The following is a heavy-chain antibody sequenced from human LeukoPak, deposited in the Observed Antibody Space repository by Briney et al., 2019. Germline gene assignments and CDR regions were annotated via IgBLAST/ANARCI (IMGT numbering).Heavy chain of an antibody. CDR1: GGSVSSGSYY. J-gene: IGHJ4*02. Sequence: SETLSLTCTVSGGSVSSGSYYWSWVRQPPGRGLEWLGYIYSGGNTNYNPSVKSRITISVDTSNNQFSLKLTSVTAADTAVYYCARVTYSGTYFGAAPPRPNDYWGREPWSPSPQ. CDR2: IYSGGNT. D-gene: IGHD1-26*01. V-gene: IGHV4-61*01. CDR3: ARVTYSGTYFGAAPPRPNDY.